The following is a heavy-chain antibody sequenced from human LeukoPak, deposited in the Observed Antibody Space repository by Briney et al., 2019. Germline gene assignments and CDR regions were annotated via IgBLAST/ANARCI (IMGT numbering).Heavy chain of an antibody. D-gene: IGHD3-9*01. Sequence: ASVKVSCTASGYTFTSYGTSWVRQAPGQGLEWMGWISAYNGNTNYAQKLQGRVTMTTDTSTSTAYMELRSLRSDDTAVYYCARGYDILTGQLAYFDYWGQGTLVTVSS. CDR2: ISAYNGNT. V-gene: IGHV1-18*01. CDR1: GYTFTSYG. CDR3: ARGYDILTGQLAYFDY. J-gene: IGHJ4*02.